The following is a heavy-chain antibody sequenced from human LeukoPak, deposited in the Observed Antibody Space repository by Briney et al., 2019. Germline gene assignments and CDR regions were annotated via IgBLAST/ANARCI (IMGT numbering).Heavy chain of an antibody. CDR1: GGSFSGYY. J-gene: IGHJ4*02. Sequence: PSETLSLTCAVYGGSFSGYYWSWIRQPPGKGLEWVGRIKSKTDGGTTDYAAPVKGRFTISRDDSKNTLYLQMNSLKTEDTAVYYCTTDPYGSGSYYNVDYWGQGTLVTVSS. V-gene: IGHV3-15*01. CDR2: IKSKTDGGTT. CDR3: TTDPYGSGSYYNVDY. D-gene: IGHD3-10*01.